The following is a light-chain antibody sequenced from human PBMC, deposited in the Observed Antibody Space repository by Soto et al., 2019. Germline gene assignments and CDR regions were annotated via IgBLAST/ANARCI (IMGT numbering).Light chain of an antibody. CDR1: QSVSSN. V-gene: IGKV3-15*01. J-gene: IGKJ1*01. CDR3: QQYNNGPPWT. CDR2: GAS. Sequence: ESLMAQSPATLSVSPGDRATLSCRASQSVSSNLAWYQQKPGQAPRLLIYGASTRATGIPARFSGSGSGTEFTLTISSLQSEDFAVYYCQQYNNGPPWTFGQGTKVDIK.